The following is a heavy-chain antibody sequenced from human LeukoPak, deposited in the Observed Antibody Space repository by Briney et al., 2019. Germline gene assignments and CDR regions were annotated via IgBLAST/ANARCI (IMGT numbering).Heavy chain of an antibody. CDR3: ARVGLYDSSGYYSYYYYGMDV. Sequence: GGSLRLSCAASGFTFDDYAMHWVRQAPGKGLEWVSGISWNSGSIGYADSVKGRFTISRDNAKNSLYLQMNSLRAEDTAVYYCARVGLYDSSGYYSYYYYGMDVWGQGTTVTVSS. CDR2: ISWNSGSI. D-gene: IGHD3-22*01. CDR1: GFTFDDYA. V-gene: IGHV3-9*01. J-gene: IGHJ6*02.